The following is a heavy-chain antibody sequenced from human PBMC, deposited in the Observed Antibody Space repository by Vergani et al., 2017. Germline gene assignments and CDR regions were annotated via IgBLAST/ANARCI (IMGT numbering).Heavy chain of an antibody. J-gene: IGHJ5*02. CDR1: GGSITSGSFY. CDR3: ARDSWTSELRGVYWFDT. Sequence: QVQLHESGPGLVKPSQTLSLTCTVSGGSITSGSFYWSWIRQPAGKGLEWLGRIHSSGTTNYNPSLKSRVTLSVDTSKNQLSLSMTSVTAADTAVYYCARDSWTSELRGVYWFDTWGQGTLVSVSS. D-gene: IGHD3-10*01. V-gene: IGHV4-61*02. CDR2: IHSSGTT.